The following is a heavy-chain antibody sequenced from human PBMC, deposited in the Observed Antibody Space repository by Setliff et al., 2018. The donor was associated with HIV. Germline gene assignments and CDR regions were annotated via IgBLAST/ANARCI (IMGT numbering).Heavy chain of an antibody. CDR2: IYSDGRT. CDR1: GFPVSDNY. CDR3: AKGVKWLGP. Sequence: PGGSLRLSCAASGFPVSDNYVTWVRQAPGKGLEWVSVIYSDGRTFYADPVKGRFTISRDDSKNTVYLQMHSLRVDDTAAYYCAKGVKWLGPWGQGTLVTVSS. D-gene: IGHD3-16*01. V-gene: IGHV3-53*01. J-gene: IGHJ5*02.